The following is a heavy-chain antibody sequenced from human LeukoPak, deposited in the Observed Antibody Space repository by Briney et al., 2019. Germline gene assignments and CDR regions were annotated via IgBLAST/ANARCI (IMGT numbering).Heavy chain of an antibody. CDR1: GYSISSGYY. CDR2: IYHSGST. Sequence: SETLSLTCTVSGYSISSGYYWGWIRQPPGKGREWIGSIYHSGSTYYNPSLKRRGTISVDTSKNQFSLNLSSVTTADTAVYYCASLGTGCWFDHWGQGTLVTVSS. V-gene: IGHV4-38-2*02. CDR3: ASLGTGCWFDH. D-gene: IGHD3-10*01. J-gene: IGHJ5*02.